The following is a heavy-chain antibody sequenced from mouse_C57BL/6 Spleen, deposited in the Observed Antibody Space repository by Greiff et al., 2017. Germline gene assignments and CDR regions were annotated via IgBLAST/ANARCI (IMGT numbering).Heavy chain of an antibody. D-gene: IGHD1-1*02. CDR3: ARWYRI. V-gene: IGHV1-50*01. Sequence: QVQLQQPGAELVKPGASVKLSCKASGYTFTSYWMQWVKQRPGQGLEWIGEIDPSDSSTNYNQKFKGKATLTVDTSSSTAYMQLSSLTSEDSADYYCARWYRIWGQGTTLTVSS. CDR2: IDPSDSST. CDR1: GYTFTSYW. J-gene: IGHJ2*01.